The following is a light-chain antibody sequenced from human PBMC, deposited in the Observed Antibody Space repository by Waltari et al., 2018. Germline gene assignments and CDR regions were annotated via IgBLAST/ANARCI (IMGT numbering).Light chain of an antibody. CDR1: QSVLYSSSNKNY. V-gene: IGKV4-1*01. Sequence: DIVMTQSPDSLAVSLGERATINCKSSQSVLYSSSNKNYVAWYQQKPGQPPKLLMYWASTRESGVPDRYSGSGSGTDFTLTISILQAEDVAVDDCQQSCTFGGGTKVEIK. CDR3: QQSCT. J-gene: IGKJ4*02. CDR2: WAS.